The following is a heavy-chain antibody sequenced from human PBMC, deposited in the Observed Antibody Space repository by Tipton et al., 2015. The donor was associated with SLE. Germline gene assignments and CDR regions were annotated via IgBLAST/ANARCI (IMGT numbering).Heavy chain of an antibody. J-gene: IGHJ4*02. Sequence: GSLRLSCEASGFTFSTYSMNWVRQAPGKGLEWVSSISLSSSYIYYADSVKGRFTISRDNAKNSLHLQMNSLRDDDTAVYYCARDLNYSGSYYGWFYFDLWGQGTLVTVSS. CDR1: GFTFSTYS. D-gene: IGHD1-26*01. CDR2: ISLSSSYI. CDR3: ARDLNYSGSYYGWFYFDL. V-gene: IGHV3-21*01.